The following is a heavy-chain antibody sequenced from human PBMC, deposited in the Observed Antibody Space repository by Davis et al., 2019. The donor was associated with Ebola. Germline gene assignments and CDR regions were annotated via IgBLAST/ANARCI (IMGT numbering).Heavy chain of an antibody. CDR1: GFTFFDYA. D-gene: IGHD2-15*01. Sequence: GESLKISCAASGFTFFDYAMTWVRQAPGKGLEWVSSLDGRGVNTYYADSVKGRFTISRDNSKNTLYLQMNSLRAEDSAVYYCAKGVAALYYYYGMDVWGQGTTVTVSS. J-gene: IGHJ6*02. V-gene: IGHV3-23*01. CDR3: AKGVAALYYYYGMDV. CDR2: LDGRGVNT.